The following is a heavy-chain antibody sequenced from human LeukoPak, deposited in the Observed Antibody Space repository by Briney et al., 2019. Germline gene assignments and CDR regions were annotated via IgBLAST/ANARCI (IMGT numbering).Heavy chain of an antibody. V-gene: IGHV3-15*01. D-gene: IGHD3-10*01. CDR3: TTDKWFGELSVDY. CDR2: IKSKTDGGTT. CDR1: GFTFSNAW. Sequence: GGSLRLSCAASGFTFSNAWMSWVRQAPGKGLEWVGRIKSKTDGGTTDYAAPVKGRFTISRDDSKNTLYLQMNSLKTEDTAVYYCTTDKWFGELSVDYWGQGTLATVSS. J-gene: IGHJ4*02.